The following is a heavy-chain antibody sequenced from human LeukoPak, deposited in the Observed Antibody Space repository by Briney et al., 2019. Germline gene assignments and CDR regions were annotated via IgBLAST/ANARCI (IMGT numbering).Heavy chain of an antibody. D-gene: IGHD3-3*01. CDR1: GFTFSSYA. V-gene: IGHV3-23*01. CDR2: ISGSGGST. J-gene: IGHJ4*02. Sequence: PGGSLRLSCAASGFTFSSYAMSWVRQAPGKGLEWVSAISGSGGSTYYADSVKGRFTISRDNSKNTLYLQMNSLRAEDTAVYYCARTGTRGGRFWSGYYPFAYWGQGTLVTVSS. CDR3: ARTGTRGGRFWSGYYPFAY.